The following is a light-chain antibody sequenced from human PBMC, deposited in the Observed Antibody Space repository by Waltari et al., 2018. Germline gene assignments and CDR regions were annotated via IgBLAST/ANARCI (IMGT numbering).Light chain of an antibody. CDR3: QQYYSTPYA. V-gene: IGKV4-1*01. CDR1: QSVLYSSNSLNY. CDR2: WAS. J-gene: IGKJ2*01. Sequence: DIVMTQSPDSLAVSLGERATINCKSSQSVLYSSNSLNYLAWYQHKPGQPPKLLIYWASTRESGVPDRFSGSGSGTDFTLTISSLQAEDVAVYYCQQYYSTPYAFGQGTKLEIK.